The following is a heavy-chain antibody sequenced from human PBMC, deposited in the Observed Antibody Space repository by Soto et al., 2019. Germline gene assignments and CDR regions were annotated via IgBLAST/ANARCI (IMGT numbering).Heavy chain of an antibody. CDR2: ISYDGSNK. J-gene: IGHJ4*02. CDR1: GFTFSSYA. V-gene: IGHV3-30-3*01. Sequence: QVQLVESGGGVVQPGRSLRLSCAASGFTFSSYAMHGVRQAPGKGLEWVAVISYDGSNKYYADSVKGRFTISRDKSKNTLYPQMNSLRAEDTAVYYCARDGVGATRGFDYWGQGTLVTVSS. D-gene: IGHD1-26*01. CDR3: ARDGVGATRGFDY.